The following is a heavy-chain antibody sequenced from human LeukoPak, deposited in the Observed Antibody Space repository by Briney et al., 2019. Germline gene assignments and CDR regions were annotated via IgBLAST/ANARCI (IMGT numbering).Heavy chain of an antibody. J-gene: IGHJ5*02. CDR1: GGSFSGYY. D-gene: IGHD2-2*01. CDR3: AGTAYCSSTSCVNWFDP. V-gene: IGHV4-34*01. Sequence: SETLSLTCAVYGGSFSGYYWSWIRQPPGKGLEWIGYIYHSGSTYYNPSLQSRVTISVDRSKNQFSLKLSSVTAADTAVYYCAGTAYCSSTSCVNWFDPWGQGTLVTVSS. CDR2: IYHSGST.